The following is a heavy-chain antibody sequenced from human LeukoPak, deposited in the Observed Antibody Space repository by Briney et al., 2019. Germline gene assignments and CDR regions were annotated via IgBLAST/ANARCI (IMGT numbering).Heavy chain of an antibody. D-gene: IGHD2-8*01. V-gene: IGHV1-18*01. CDR3: ARANGDYYYYMDV. Sequence: ASVKVSCKASGYTFTSYGISWVRQAPGQGLEWMGWISAYNGNADYAQKLQGRVTMTRDTSISTAYMELSRLRSDDTAVYYCARANGDYYYYMDVWGKGTTVTVSS. CDR2: ISAYNGNA. J-gene: IGHJ6*03. CDR1: GYTFTSYG.